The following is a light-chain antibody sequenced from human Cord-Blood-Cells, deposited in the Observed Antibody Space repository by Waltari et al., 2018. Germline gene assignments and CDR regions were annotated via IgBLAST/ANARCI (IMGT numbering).Light chain of an antibody. CDR2: LAS. V-gene: IGKV4-1*01. CDR3: LQDYSTPLT. J-gene: IGKJ4*01. CDR1: LSVLYSSNNKNY. Sequence: DIVMTQSPDSLSVSLGERATINPKSRLSVLYSSNNKNYLAWYQQKPGQPPKLLIYLASTRESGVPDRFSGSGSGTDFTLTISSLQAEDVAVYYCLQDYSTPLTFGGGTKVEIK.